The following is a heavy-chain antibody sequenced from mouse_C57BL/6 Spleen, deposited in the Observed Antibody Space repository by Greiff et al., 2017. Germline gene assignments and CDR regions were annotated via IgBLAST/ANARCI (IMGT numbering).Heavy chain of an antibody. V-gene: IGHV5-4*01. Sequence: EVHLVESGGGLVKPGGSLKLSCAASGFTFSSYAMSWVRQTPEKRLEWVATISDGGSYTYYPDNVKGRFTISRDNAKNNLYLQMSHLKSEDTAMYYCARDYGNYGYWYFDVWGTGTTVTVSS. CDR2: ISDGGSYT. J-gene: IGHJ1*03. CDR1: GFTFSSYA. CDR3: ARDYGNYGYWYFDV. D-gene: IGHD2-1*01.